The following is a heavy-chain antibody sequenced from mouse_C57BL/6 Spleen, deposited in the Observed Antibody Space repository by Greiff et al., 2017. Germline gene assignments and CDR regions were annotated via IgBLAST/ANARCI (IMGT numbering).Heavy chain of an antibody. J-gene: IGHJ4*01. V-gene: IGHV1-72*01. Sequence: VQLQQPGAELVKPGASVKLSCKASGYTFTSYWMHWVKQRPGRGLEWIGRIDPNSGGTKYNEKFKSKATLTVDKPSSTAYMQLSSLTSEDSAVYYGARSYYSNYVGYAMDYWGQGTSVTVSS. CDR3: ARSYYSNYVGYAMDY. CDR1: GYTFTSYW. D-gene: IGHD2-5*01. CDR2: IDPNSGGT.